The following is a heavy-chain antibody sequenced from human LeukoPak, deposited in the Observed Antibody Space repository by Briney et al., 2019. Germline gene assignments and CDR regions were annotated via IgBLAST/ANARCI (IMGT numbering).Heavy chain of an antibody. J-gene: IGHJ3*02. CDR3: ARREYSSSLGTGVAFDI. CDR1: GYTFTGYY. Sequence: GASVKVSCKASGYTFTGYYMHWVRQAPGQGLEWMGWINPNSGGTNYAQKFQGRVTMTRDTSISTAYMELSRLRSDDTAVYYCARREYSSSLGTGVAFDIWGQGTIVTVSS. V-gene: IGHV1-2*02. CDR2: INPNSGGT. D-gene: IGHD6-6*01.